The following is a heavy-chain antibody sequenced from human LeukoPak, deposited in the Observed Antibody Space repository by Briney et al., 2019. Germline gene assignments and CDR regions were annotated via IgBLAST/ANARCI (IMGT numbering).Heavy chain of an antibody. CDR1: GFTFSSYA. Sequence: GGSLRLSCAASGFTFSSYAMHWVRQAPGKGLEWVAVISYDGSNKYYADSVKGRFTISRDNSKNTLYLQMNSLRAEDTAVYYCAREGPNVLLWFGEDYWGQGTLVTVSS. V-gene: IGHV3-30-3*01. CDR2: ISYDGSNK. D-gene: IGHD3-10*01. J-gene: IGHJ4*02. CDR3: AREGPNVLLWFGEDY.